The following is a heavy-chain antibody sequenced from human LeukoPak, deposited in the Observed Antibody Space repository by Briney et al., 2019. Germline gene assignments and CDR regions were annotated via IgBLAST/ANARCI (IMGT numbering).Heavy chain of an antibody. D-gene: IGHD6-13*01. V-gene: IGHV4-34*01. Sequence: SETLSLTCAVYGGSFSGYYWSWIRQPPGKGLEWIGEINHSGSTNYNPSLKSRVTISVDTSKNQFSLKLSSVTAADTAVYYCARAPFSSSWYNYWGQGTLSPSPQ. CDR3: ARAPFSSSWYNY. CDR1: GGSFSGYY. J-gene: IGHJ4*02. CDR2: INHSGST.